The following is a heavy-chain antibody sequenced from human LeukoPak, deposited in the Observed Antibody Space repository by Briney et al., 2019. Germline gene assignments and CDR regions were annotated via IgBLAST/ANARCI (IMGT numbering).Heavy chain of an antibody. D-gene: IGHD2-2*01. Sequence: GGSLRLSCAASGFTFSSHSMNWVRQAPGKGLGWVSSISSSSSYIYYADSVKGRFTISRDNAKNSLYLQMNSLRAEDTAVYYCARDMPYYGMDVWGQGTTVTVSS. V-gene: IGHV3-21*01. J-gene: IGHJ6*02. CDR3: ARDMPYYGMDV. CDR1: GFTFSSHS. CDR2: ISSSSSYI.